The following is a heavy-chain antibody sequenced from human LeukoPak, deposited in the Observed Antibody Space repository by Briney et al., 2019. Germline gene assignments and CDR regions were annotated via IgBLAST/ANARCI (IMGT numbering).Heavy chain of an antibody. CDR1: GFTFSSYR. J-gene: IGHJ4*02. D-gene: IGHD1-26*01. CDR2: IKQDGSEK. V-gene: IGHV3-7*01. CDR3: ARRWELNY. Sequence: GGCLRLSCAASGFTFSSYRISCVCQAPRKRLEWVANIKQDGSEKYYVDSVKGRFTISRDNAKNSLYLQMNSLRAEDTAVYYCARRWELNYWGQGTLVTVSS.